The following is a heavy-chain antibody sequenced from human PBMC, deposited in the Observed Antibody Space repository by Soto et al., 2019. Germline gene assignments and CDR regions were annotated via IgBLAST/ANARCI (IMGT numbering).Heavy chain of an antibody. V-gene: IGHV3-21*01. CDR1: GFTFTRYS. CDR3: ARESEDLTSNFDY. J-gene: IGHJ4*02. Sequence: PGGSLRLSCAASGFTFTRYSMNWVRQALGKGLEWVSSISSTTNYIYYADSMKGRFTVSRDNAKNSVYLEMNSLSAEGTAVYYCARESEDLTSNFDYWGQGTLVTVS. CDR2: ISSTTNYI.